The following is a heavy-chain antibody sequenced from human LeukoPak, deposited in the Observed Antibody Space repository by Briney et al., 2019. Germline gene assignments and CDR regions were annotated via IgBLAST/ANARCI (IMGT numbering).Heavy chain of an antibody. D-gene: IGHD3-22*01. CDR3: ARDYDYYDSSGYEN. V-gene: IGHV4-30-2*01. Sequence: SETLSLTCTVSGGSISSGGYYWSWIRQPPGKGLEWIGYIYHSGSTYYNPSLKSRVTISVDRSKNQFSLKLSSVTAADTAVYYCARDYDYYDSSGYENWGQGTLVTVSS. CDR2: IYHSGST. J-gene: IGHJ4*02. CDR1: GGSISSGGYY.